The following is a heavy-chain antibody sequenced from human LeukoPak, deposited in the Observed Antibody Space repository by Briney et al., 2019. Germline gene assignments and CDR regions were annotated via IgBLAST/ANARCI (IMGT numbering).Heavy chain of an antibody. V-gene: IGHV3-23*01. CDR2: ISSGGDVS. J-gene: IGHJ4*02. CDR1: GFTVSSND. Sequence: PGGSLRLSCAASGFTVSSNDMSWVRQAPGKGLEWVSAISSGGDVSHYADSVKGRFTISRDNSNNTVYLQMDSLRVDDTAVYYCARPDYWGQGTLVTVSS. CDR3: ARPDY.